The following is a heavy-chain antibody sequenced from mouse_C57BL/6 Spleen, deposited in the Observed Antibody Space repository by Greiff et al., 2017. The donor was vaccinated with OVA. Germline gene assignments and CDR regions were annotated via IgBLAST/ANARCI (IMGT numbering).Heavy chain of an antibody. CDR2: IDPSDSYT. CDR3: ARGFHYYGSSPYYFDY. V-gene: IGHV1-69*01. Sequence: QVQLQQPGAELVMPGASVKLSCKASGYTFTSYWMHWVKQRPGQGLEWIGEIDPSDSYTNYNQKFKGKSTLTVDKSSSTAYMQLSSLTSEDSAVYYCARGFHYYGSSPYYFDYWGQGTTLTVSS. CDR1: GYTFTSYW. J-gene: IGHJ2*01. D-gene: IGHD1-1*01.